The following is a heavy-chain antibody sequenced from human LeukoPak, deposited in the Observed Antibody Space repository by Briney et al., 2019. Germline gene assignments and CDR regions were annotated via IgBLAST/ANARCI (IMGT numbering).Heavy chain of an antibody. Sequence: GRSLRLSCAASGFTFSSFALHWVRQAPGKGLEWVAVISYDGTNKYYADSVKGRFTVSRDNSKNTLYLQMNSLRAEDTAVYYCAKDLAVTGWVNDYWGQGTLVTVSS. J-gene: IGHJ4*02. CDR2: ISYDGTNK. V-gene: IGHV3-30*04. D-gene: IGHD6-19*01. CDR1: GFTFSSFA. CDR3: AKDLAVTGWVNDY.